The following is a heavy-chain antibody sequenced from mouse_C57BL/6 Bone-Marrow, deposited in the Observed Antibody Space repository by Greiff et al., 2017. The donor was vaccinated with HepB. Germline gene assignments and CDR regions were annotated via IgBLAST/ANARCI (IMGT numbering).Heavy chain of an antibody. D-gene: IGHD2-5*01. CDR2: IYPRSGNT. V-gene: IGHV1-81*01. CDR1: GYTFTSYG. CDR3: ADSKSYWYFDV. J-gene: IGHJ1*03. Sequence: VKLMESGAELARPGASVKLSCKASGYTFTSYGISWVKQRTGQGLEWIGEIYPRSGNTYYNEKFKGKATLTADKSSSTAYMELRSLSSEDSAVYFCADSKSYWYFDVWGTGTPVTVSS.